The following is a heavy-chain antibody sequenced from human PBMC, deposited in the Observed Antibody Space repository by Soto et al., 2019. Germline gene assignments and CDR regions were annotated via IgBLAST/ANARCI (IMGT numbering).Heavy chain of an antibody. D-gene: IGHD3-10*01. Sequence: ASVKVSCRTSGYTFTGYYMHWVRQAPGQGLEWMGWINPNSGGTNYAQKFQGRVTMTRDTSISTAYMELSRLRSDDTAVYYCARDRTPLLWFGEFSDYGMDVWGQGTTVTVSS. CDR3: ARDRTPLLWFGEFSDYGMDV. V-gene: IGHV1-2*02. CDR2: INPNSGGT. J-gene: IGHJ6*02. CDR1: GYTFTGYY.